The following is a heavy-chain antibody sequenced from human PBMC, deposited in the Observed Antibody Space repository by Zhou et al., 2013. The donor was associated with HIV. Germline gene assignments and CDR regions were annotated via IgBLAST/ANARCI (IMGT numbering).Heavy chain of an antibody. D-gene: IGHD2-21*01. CDR3: ATPPEYCGGDCLCLLII. CDR1: GGTLSNYA. V-gene: IGHV1-69*05. CDR2: IIPLFGSA. J-gene: IGHJ3*02. Sequence: QVQLVQSGAEVKKPGSSVKVSCKTSGGTLSNYAISWVRQGPGQGLEWMGGIIPLFGSADYAQKFHGRVTITTDESTTTAYMELSSLRSEDTAMYYCATPPEYCGGDCLCLLIIWGPRDKWSPS.